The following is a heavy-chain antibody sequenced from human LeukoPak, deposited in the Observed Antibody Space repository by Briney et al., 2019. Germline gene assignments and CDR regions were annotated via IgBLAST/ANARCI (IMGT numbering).Heavy chain of an antibody. CDR1: GFTFSSYW. J-gene: IGHJ4*02. D-gene: IGHD2-2*01. CDR2: IKEDGSEE. Sequence: GGSLRLSCAASGFTFSSYWMSWVRQAPGKGLECVANIKEDGSEEYYVDSVKGRFSISRDNSKNTLYLQMNSLRAEDTAVYYCAKRYCTSTKCYQLDYWGQGTLVTVSS. V-gene: IGHV3-7*03. CDR3: AKRYCTSTKCYQLDY.